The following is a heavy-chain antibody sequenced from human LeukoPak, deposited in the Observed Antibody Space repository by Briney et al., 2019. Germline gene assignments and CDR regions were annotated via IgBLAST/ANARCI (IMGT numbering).Heavy chain of an antibody. CDR3: AKYGNSGWVIDN. CDR1: GGSIGGNY. V-gene: IGHV4-59*08. Sequence: SETLSLTCTVSGGSIGGNYWTWIRQPPGKGLEYIGYTYYTGGTNYNPSLRSRVTISVDTSKNQFSLKLSSVTAADTAVYFCAKYGNSGWVIDNWGQGTLVTVSS. CDR2: TYYTGGT. D-gene: IGHD6-19*01. J-gene: IGHJ4*02.